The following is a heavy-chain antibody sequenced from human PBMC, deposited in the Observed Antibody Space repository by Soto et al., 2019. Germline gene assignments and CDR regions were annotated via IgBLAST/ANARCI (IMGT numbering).Heavy chain of an antibody. V-gene: IGHV1-69*01. CDR1: GGTFVSSA. Sequence: QVQLLQSGAELREPGSSVRISCTPSGGTFVSSAFAWVRQAPGGKLEWMGGIIPILRSTKYAEKFLGRLTIRADDSSRTAYLELSSLTFDDTAAYFCAKKNPHGDSNKAWLDPWGQGTLVTVST. CDR3: AKKNPHGDSNKAWLDP. J-gene: IGHJ5*02. D-gene: IGHD2-8*01. CDR2: IIPILRST.